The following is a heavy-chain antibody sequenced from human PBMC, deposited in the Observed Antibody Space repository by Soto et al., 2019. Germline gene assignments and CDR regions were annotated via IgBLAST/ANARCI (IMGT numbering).Heavy chain of an antibody. CDR3: ASAGGGGFKLIFFFDY. J-gene: IGHJ4*02. V-gene: IGHV3-30-3*01. Sequence: QVQLVESGGGVVQPGRSLRLSCAASGFSFSSYAMHWVRQAPGKGLEWVASISYGGTNKYYADSVKGRFTISRDNSENTLYLQMNSLRPADTAVFYCASAGGGGFKLIFFFDYWGLGTLVTVSS. CDR2: ISYGGTNK. D-gene: IGHD3-3*01. CDR1: GFSFSSYA.